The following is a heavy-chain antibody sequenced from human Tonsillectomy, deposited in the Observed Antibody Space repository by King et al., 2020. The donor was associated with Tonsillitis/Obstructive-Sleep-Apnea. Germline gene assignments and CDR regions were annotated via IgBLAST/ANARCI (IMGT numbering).Heavy chain of an antibody. CDR2: IYYSGST. Sequence: QLQESGPGLVKPSETLSLTCTVSVGSISSSSYYWGWIRQPPGKGLEWIGSIYYSGSTYYNPPLKSRVTISVDTSKNQFSLKLSSVTAADTAVYYCASGVLRGYSYGYGYWGQGTLVTVSS. CDR3: ASGVLRGYSYGYGY. CDR1: VGSISSSSYY. V-gene: IGHV4-39*01. D-gene: IGHD5-18*01. J-gene: IGHJ4*02.